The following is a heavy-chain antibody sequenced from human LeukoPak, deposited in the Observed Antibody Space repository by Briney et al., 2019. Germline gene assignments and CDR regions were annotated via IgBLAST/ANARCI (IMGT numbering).Heavy chain of an antibody. CDR3: ARALYYDSGYYFDS. CDR2: FYWDADK. Sequence: ESGPTLVKPTQTLTLTCTFSGFSLSTTGVAVGWIRQPPGKALEWLALFYWDADKGYSPSLKSRLTITKDTSRNQAVLTMTNMDPGDTATYYCARALYYDSGYYFDSWGQGTLVTVSS. D-gene: IGHD3-22*01. V-gene: IGHV2-5*02. CDR1: GFSLSTTGVA. J-gene: IGHJ4*02.